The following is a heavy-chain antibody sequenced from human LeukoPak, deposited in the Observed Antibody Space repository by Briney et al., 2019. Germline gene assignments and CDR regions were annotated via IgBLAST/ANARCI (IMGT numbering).Heavy chain of an antibody. D-gene: IGHD3-22*01. CDR3: ARVHYYDSKGNWFDP. CDR2: INPNSGNT. CDR1: GYTFTGYY. J-gene: IGHJ5*02. V-gene: IGHV1-8*02. Sequence: ASVKVSCKASGYTFTGYYMHWVRQAPGQGLEWMGRINPNSGNTGYAQKFQDRVTMTRDTSTSTAYMELNSLRSEDTAVYYCARVHYYDSKGNWFDPWGQGTLVTVSS.